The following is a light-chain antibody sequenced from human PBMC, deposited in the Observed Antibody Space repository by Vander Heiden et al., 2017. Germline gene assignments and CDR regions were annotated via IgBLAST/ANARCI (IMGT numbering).Light chain of an antibody. J-gene: IGLJ2*01. CDR3: QSYDRRLSDVI. CDR1: SANIGAWYD. CDR2: GSS. V-gene: IGLV1-40*01. Sequence: QSVLPQPPSVAPAPGHRVTIPCMGSSANIGAWYDVHWYQQRPGTAPKLLIYGSSNRPSGVPDRFSGSKSDTSPSLAITGLQAEDEADYYCQSYDRRLSDVIFGGGTKLTVL.